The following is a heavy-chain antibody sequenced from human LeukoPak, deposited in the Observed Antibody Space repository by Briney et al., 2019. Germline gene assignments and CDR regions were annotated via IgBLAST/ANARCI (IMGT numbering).Heavy chain of an antibody. V-gene: IGHV1-2*02. D-gene: IGHD6-19*01. Sequence: ASVKVSCKASGYTFTDYYIHWVRQAPGQGLEWMGWINPNSGGTNYAQNFQGRVTMTRDTSISTAYMELSRLRYDDTAIYYCAGNLAVAGSDYWGQGTLVTVSS. CDR3: AGNLAVAGSDY. CDR2: INPNSGGT. J-gene: IGHJ4*02. CDR1: GYTFTDYY.